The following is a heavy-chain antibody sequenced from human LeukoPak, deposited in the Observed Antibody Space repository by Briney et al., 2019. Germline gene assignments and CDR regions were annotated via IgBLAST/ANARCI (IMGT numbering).Heavy chain of an antibody. CDR2: IWYDGRNT. CDR3: AKGHQLLYPYYYYGMDV. V-gene: IGHV3-33*06. Sequence: GGSLRLSCAASGFTFSSYGMHWVRQAPGRGLEWVAVIWYDGRNTYYADFVKGRFTISRDNSKNTLYLQMNSLRAEDTAVYYCAKGHQLLYPYYYYGMDVWGQGTTVTVSS. D-gene: IGHD2-2*02. CDR1: GFTFSSYG. J-gene: IGHJ6*02.